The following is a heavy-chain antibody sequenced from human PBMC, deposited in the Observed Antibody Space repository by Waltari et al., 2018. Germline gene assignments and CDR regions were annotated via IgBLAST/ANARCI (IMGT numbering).Heavy chain of an antibody. CDR1: EYIFTAFY. V-gene: IGHV1-2*06. CDR3: ARSTGTSYYSYYKGLDV. J-gene: IGHJ6*02. Sequence: QGQLVQSGAEVKKPGASLKVSCKVSEYIFTAFYIHWGRQATGRGLEWMVRINTNTGGTNREESFQGRVTVTRDTSITTAYMELNRLTSDDTAMYYCARSTGTSYYSYYKGLDVWGQGTTLTFSS. CDR2: INTNTGGT.